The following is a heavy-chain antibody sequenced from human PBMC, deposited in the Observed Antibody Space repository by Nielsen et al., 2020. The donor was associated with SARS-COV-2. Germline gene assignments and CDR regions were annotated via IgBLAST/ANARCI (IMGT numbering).Heavy chain of an antibody. CDR1: GFTFRSYA. J-gene: IGHJ4*02. Sequence: GGSLRLSCAASGFTFRSYAMHWVRQAPGKGLEWVAVISYDGSNKYYADSVKGRFTISRDNSKNTLYLQMNSLRAEDTAVYYCASSDYWGQGTLVTVSS. V-gene: IGHV3-30-3*01. CDR3: ASSDY. CDR2: ISYDGSNK.